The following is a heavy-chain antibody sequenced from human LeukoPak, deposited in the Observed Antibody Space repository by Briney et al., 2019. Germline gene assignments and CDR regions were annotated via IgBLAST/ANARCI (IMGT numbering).Heavy chain of an antibody. D-gene: IGHD1-7*01. J-gene: IGHJ6*03. CDR1: GFTFSSYG. Sequence: GGSLRLSCAASGFTFSSYGMHWVRQAPGKGLEWVAVISYDGSNKYYANSVKGRFTISRDNSKNTLYLQMNSLRAEDTAVYYCAKDHAELRSYYYYYMDVWGKGTTVTVSS. CDR2: ISYDGSNK. CDR3: AKDHAELRSYYYYYMDV. V-gene: IGHV3-30*18.